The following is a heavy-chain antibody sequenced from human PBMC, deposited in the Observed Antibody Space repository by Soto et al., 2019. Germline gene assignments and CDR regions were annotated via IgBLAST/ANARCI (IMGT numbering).Heavy chain of an antibody. Sequence: GGSLRLSCTASGFTFRDYYMSWIRQAPGKGLESVSYISSSATTIYYADSVKGRFTISRDNAKNSLYLQMNSLRAEDTAVYYCATQDVVGATSRYWGQGTLVTVSS. J-gene: IGHJ4*02. CDR1: GFTFRDYY. D-gene: IGHD1-26*01. CDR2: ISSSATTI. CDR3: ATQDVVGATSRY. V-gene: IGHV3-11*01.